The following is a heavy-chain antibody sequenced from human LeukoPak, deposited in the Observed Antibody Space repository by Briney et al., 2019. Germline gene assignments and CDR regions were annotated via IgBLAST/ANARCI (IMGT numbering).Heavy chain of an antibody. CDR3: ARGRYSYGLPFDY. CDR2: INHSGST. D-gene: IGHD5-18*01. J-gene: IGHJ4*02. CDR1: GGSFSGYY. Sequence: SETLSLTCAVYGGSFSGYYWSWIRQPPGKGLEWIGEINHSGSTNYNPSLKSRVTISVDTSKNQLSLKLSSVTAADTAVYYCARGRYSYGLPFDYWGQGTLVTVSS. V-gene: IGHV4-34*01.